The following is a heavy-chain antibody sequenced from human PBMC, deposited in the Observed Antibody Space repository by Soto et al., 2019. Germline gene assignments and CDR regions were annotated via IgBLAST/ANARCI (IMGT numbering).Heavy chain of an antibody. D-gene: IGHD3-3*01. CDR3: TTPGRSAPRYYYYGMDV. CDR1: GFTFSNAW. J-gene: IGHJ6*02. CDR2: IKSKTDGGTT. Sequence: GGSLRLSCAASGFTFSNAWMNWVRQAPGKGLEWVGRIKSKTDGGTTDYAAPVKGRFTISRDDSKNTLYLQMHSLKTEDTAVYYCTTPGRSAPRYYYYGMDVWGQGTTVTVS. V-gene: IGHV3-15*07.